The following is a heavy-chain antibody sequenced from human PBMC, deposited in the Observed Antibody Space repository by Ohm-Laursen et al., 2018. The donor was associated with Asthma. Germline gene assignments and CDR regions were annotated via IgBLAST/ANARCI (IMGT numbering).Heavy chain of an antibody. CDR3: ARGSAGSKVVSDY. J-gene: IGHJ4*02. CDR1: GFTFEKYA. Sequence: SLRLSCTASGFTFEKYAMHWVRQPPGKGLEWVSGFSLDSDRIDYADSVKGRFTISRDNAKNSLYLQMNSLRAEDTAVYYCARGSAGSKVVSDYWGQGTLVTVSS. D-gene: IGHD3-22*01. CDR2: FSLDSDRI. V-gene: IGHV3-9*01.